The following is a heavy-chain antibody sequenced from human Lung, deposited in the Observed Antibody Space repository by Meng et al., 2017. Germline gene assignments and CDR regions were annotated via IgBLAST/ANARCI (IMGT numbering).Heavy chain of an antibody. CDR1: GGTFTTYT. Sequence: QVHLVHPGAEVKNPGSSVKVSCKASGGTFTTYTFNWVRQAPGHGLDWMGQIIPVLGIANYAQKFQGRVTITADKSTSTAYMELSSLTHDDTAIYFCATEYCGSTSCYVDFWGQGTLVTVSS. J-gene: IGHJ4*02. D-gene: IGHD2-2*01. V-gene: IGHV1-69*04. CDR3: ATEYCGSTSCYVDF. CDR2: IIPVLGIA.